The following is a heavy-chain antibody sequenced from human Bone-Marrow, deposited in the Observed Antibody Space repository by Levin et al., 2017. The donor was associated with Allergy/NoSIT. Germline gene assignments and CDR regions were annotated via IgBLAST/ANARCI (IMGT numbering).Heavy chain of an antibody. CDR2: ISSSSSHV. CDR1: GFTFNKFG. J-gene: IGHJ6*02. Sequence: GGSLRLSCAASGFTFNKFGMNWVRQAPGKGLEWVSSISSSSSHVYYADSVKGRFTISRDNAKNSLYLQMNSLRVEDTDVYYCARDRTYGILRNYGMDVWGQGTTVTVSS. CDR3: ARDRTYGILRNYGMDV. V-gene: IGHV3-21*01. D-gene: IGHD4-17*01.